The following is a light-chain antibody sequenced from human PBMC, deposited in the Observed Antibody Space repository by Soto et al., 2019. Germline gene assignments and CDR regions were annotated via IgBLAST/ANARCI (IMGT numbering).Light chain of an antibody. V-gene: IGKV3-11*01. CDR1: QSVSSY. CDR3: QQRSNWPWT. CDR2: DAS. Sequence: EILFTQSPPTLSFSPVERTTPSRRASQSVSSYLAWYQQKPGQAPRLLIYDASNRATGIPARFSGSGSGTDFTLTISSLEPEDFAVYYCQQRSNWPWTFGQGTKVDIK. J-gene: IGKJ1*01.